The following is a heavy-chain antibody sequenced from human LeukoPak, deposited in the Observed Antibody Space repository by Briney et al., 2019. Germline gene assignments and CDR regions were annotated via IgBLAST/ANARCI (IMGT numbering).Heavy chain of an antibody. J-gene: IGHJ4*02. D-gene: IGHD3-10*01. V-gene: IGHV1-69*13. Sequence: SVKVSCKASGGTFSSYAISWVRQAPGQGLEWMGGIIPIFGTANYAQKFQGRVTITADESTSTAYMELSSLRSEDTAVYYCARDYRDVLLWFGELSKWGQGTLVTVSS. CDR1: GGTFSSYA. CDR2: IIPIFGTA. CDR3: ARDYRDVLLWFGELSK.